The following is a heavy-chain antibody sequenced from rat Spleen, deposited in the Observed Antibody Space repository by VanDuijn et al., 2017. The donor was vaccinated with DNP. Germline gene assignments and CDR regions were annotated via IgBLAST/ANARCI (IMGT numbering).Heavy chain of an antibody. J-gene: IGHJ2*01. CDR2: IWGDGNT. CDR3: TREREPNKNPYYFDC. Sequence: QVQLKESGPGLVQPSQTLSLACTVSGFSLTSYHVHWVRQPSGKGLEWMGIIWGDGNTDYNSALKSRLSINRDTSKSQVFLRMNSLQTEDTAIYFCTREREPNKNPYYFDCWGQGVRVTVSS. CDR1: GFSLTSYH. D-gene: IGHD3-8*01. V-gene: IGHV2-30*01.